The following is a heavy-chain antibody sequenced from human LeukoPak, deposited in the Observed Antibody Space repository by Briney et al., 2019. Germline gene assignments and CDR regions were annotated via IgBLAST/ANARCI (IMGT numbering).Heavy chain of an antibody. CDR1: GFTFSDYG. J-gene: IGHJ5*02. CDR3: AKDPNPYCSGGSCYSDWFDP. D-gene: IGHD2-15*01. V-gene: IGHV3-30*02. Sequence: GGSLRLSCATSGFTFSDYGMHWVRQAPGKGLEWVAFIRYDASNKYYADSVRGRFTISRDNSKNTLYLHVSSLRAEDTALYYCAKDPNPYCSGGSCYSDWFDPWGQGTLVTVSS. CDR2: IRYDASNK.